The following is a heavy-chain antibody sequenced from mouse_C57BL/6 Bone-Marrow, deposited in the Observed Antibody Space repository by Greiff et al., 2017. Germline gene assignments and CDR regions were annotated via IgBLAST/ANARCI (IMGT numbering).Heavy chain of an antibody. Sequence: VQLQESGAALARPGASVKLSCKASGYTFTSYGISWVKQRTGQGLAWLGELYPRSGNTYYNEKFKGKATLTADKSSSTAYMELRSLTSEDTAVYFCARCGGPCDYWGQGTTLTVSS. CDR1: GYTFTSYG. J-gene: IGHJ2*01. CDR2: LYPRSGNT. V-gene: IGHV1-81*01. CDR3: ARCGGPCDY. D-gene: IGHD1-1*02.